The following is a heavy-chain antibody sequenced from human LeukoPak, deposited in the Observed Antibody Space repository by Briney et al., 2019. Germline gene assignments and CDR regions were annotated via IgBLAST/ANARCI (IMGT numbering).Heavy chain of an antibody. J-gene: IGHJ4*02. V-gene: IGHV4-59*01. D-gene: IGHD6-6*01. CDR2: IYYSGTT. Sequence: SETLSLPCTVSGGSISSYYWSWIRQPPGKGLEWIGYIYYSGTTNYNPSLKSRVTISVDTSKNQFSLKLSSVTAADTAVYYCARVISSSSGFDFWGQGTLVTVSS. CDR3: ARVISSSSGFDF. CDR1: GGSISSYY.